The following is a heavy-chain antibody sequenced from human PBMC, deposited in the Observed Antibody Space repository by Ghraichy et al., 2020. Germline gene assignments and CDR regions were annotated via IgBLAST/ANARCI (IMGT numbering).Heavy chain of an antibody. J-gene: IGHJ5*02. D-gene: IGHD3-3*01. CDR3: ATDHILPSLARFDP. CDR2: IYYSGTT. Sequence: SETLSLTCAVSGGSISSSNYYWGWIRQPPGKGLEWIGSIYYSGTTYYNPSITSRVTISVDTSKNQFSLKLSSVSAADTAVYYCATDHILPSLARFDPWGQGTLVTVSS. V-gene: IGHV4-39*02. CDR1: GGSISSSNYY.